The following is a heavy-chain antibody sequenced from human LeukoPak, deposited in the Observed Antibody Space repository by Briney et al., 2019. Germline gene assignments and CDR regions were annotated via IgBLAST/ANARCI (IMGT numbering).Heavy chain of an antibody. CDR2: ISGSGGST. CDR3: ARPLYDFWSGDAFDI. J-gene: IGHJ3*02. D-gene: IGHD3-3*01. CDR1: GFTFSSYA. Sequence: GGSLRLSCAASGFTFSSYAMSWVRQAPGKGLEWVSAISGSGGSTYYADSVKGRFTISRDNSKNTLYLQMNSLRAEDTAVYYCARPLYDFWSGDAFDIWGQGTMVTVSS. V-gene: IGHV3-23*01.